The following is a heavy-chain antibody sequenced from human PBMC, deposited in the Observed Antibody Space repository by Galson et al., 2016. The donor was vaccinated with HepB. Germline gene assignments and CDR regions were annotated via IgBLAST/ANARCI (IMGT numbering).Heavy chain of an antibody. Sequence: SLRLSCAASGFTFSSYAMHWVRQAPDKGLEWVAVIWYDGSNKYYADSVKGRFTISRDNSKNTLYLQMNRLRAEDTAVYYCAKGGTPDDQTVNYAMDVWGQGTTVTVSS. CDR1: GFTFSSYA. D-gene: IGHD2-15*01. CDR2: IWYDGSNK. V-gene: IGHV3-33*06. CDR3: AKGGTPDDQTVNYAMDV. J-gene: IGHJ6*02.